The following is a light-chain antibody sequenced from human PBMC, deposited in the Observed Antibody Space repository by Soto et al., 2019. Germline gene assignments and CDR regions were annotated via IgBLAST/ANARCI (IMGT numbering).Light chain of an antibody. CDR2: EAS. CDR1: QNIGGW. Sequence: DFQMTQSPPTLSASVGDTVTLTCRASQNIGGWLAWYQQRPGRAPKLLIYEASTLASGVPSRFTGSGSGTHFTLTLDGLQPDDAATYYCQQHNDYATFGQGTK. CDR3: QQHNDYAT. V-gene: IGKV1-5*01. J-gene: IGKJ2*01.